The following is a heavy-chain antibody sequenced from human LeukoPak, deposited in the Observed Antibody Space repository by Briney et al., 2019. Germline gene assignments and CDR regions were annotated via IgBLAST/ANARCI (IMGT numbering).Heavy chain of an antibody. CDR3: VRHIYDWTGRPFDY. J-gene: IGHJ4*02. CDR1: GGSVSSSSYY. D-gene: IGHD3/OR15-3a*01. Sequence: SGTLSLTCSVSGGSVSSSSYYWDWIRQPPGKGLEWIGSLHYSGSTYYNPSLRGRATISVDTSKNQFSLKLSSVAAADTAVYDCVRHIYDWTGRPFDYWGQGILVTVSS. CDR2: LHYSGST. V-gene: IGHV4-39*01.